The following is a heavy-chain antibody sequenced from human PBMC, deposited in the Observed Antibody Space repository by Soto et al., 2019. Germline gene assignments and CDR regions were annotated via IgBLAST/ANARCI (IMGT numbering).Heavy chain of an antibody. D-gene: IGHD3-16*01. Sequence: GGSLRLSCEVSGFSVTANYMSWVRQAPGKGLEWVAYINHDGSSISYVDSVKGRFTISRDNAKNSLYLQMNSLRVDDTAVYYCARDQTWALDYWGQG. CDR1: GFSVTANY. V-gene: IGHV3-7*01. J-gene: IGHJ4*02. CDR3: ARDQTWALDY. CDR2: INHDGSSI.